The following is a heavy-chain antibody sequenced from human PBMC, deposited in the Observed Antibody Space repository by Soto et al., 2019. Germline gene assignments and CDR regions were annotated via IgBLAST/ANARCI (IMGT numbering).Heavy chain of an antibody. V-gene: IGHV1-8*01. CDR2: MNPNSGNT. CDR1: RYTFISYD. Sequence: QVQLVQSGAEVKTSGASVKVSCKASRYTFISYDINWVRQATGQGLEWMGWMNPNSGNTGYAEKIQGRITMIRNTPINTAYMELSSLRSEDTAVYYCARGQEVWWNAGPLGLHGLDVWGQGTTVTVSS. J-gene: IGHJ6*02. CDR3: ARGQEVWWNAGPLGLHGLDV. D-gene: IGHD3-16*01.